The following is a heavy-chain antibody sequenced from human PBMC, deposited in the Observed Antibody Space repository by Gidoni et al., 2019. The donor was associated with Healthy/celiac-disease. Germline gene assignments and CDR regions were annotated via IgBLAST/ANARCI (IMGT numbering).Heavy chain of an antibody. Sequence: QVQLVESGGGVVQPGRSLRLSCAASGFTFRSYAMHWVRQAPGKGLEWVAVISYDGSNKYYADSVKGRFTISRDNSKNTLYLQMNSLRAEDTAVYYCARDVRYCSSTSCYKPYYYYYMDVWGKGTTVTVSS. CDR1: GFTFRSYA. D-gene: IGHD2-2*02. V-gene: IGHV3-30*01. CDR2: ISYDGSNK. CDR3: ARDVRYCSSTSCYKPYYYYYMDV. J-gene: IGHJ6*03.